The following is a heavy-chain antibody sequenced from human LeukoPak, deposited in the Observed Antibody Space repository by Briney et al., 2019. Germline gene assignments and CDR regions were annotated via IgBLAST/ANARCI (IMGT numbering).Heavy chain of an antibody. CDR3: AKDLNYGFDY. D-gene: IGHD4-11*01. Sequence: GGSLRLSCAASGFTFSSYGMHWVRQAPGKGLEWVAVISYDGSNKYYADSVKGRFTISRDNSKNTLYLQMNSLRAEDTAVYYCAKDLNYGFDYWGQGTLVTVSS. J-gene: IGHJ4*02. CDR2: ISYDGSNK. CDR1: GFTFSSYG. V-gene: IGHV3-30*18.